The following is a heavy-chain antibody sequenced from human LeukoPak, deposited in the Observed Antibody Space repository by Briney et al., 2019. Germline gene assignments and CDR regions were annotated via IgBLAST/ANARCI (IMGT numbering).Heavy chain of an antibody. D-gene: IGHD3-16*02. CDR2: ISGSGGST. V-gene: IGHV3-23*01. CDR3: ANRDRRSYRPDY. CDR1: GFTFSSYA. J-gene: IGHJ4*02. Sequence: SGGSLRLSCAASGFTFSSYAMSWVRQAPGKGLEWVSAISGSGGSTYYADSVKGRFTISRDNSKNTLYLQMNSLRAEDTAVYYCANRDRRSYRPDYRGQGTLVTVSS.